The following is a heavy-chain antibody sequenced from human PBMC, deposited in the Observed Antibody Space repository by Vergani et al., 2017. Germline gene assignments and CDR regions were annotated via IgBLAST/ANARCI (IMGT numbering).Heavy chain of an antibody. CDR1: GDSIISRSYY. D-gene: IGHD3-16*01. CDR3: ASGKYYSDSTSHFRGRYFDV. V-gene: IGHV4-39*01. CDR2: IYNSGNG. Sequence: QMQLQESGPGLVKASETLSLTFTVSGDSIISRSYYWGWIRQPPGKGLEWIGSIYNSGNGVSSSSLKSRVTISADTSKNQFSLRLTSVTAADTAVYYCASGKYYSDSTSHFRGRYFDVWGRGTLVTVPS. J-gene: IGHJ2*01.